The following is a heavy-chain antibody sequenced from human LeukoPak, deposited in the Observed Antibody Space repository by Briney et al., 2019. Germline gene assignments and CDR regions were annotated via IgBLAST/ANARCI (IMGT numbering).Heavy chain of an antibody. CDR1: IDSFTNYY. J-gene: IGHJ4*02. CDR3: ARPQRTAVGD. V-gene: IGHV4-39*01. Sequence: PSETLSLTCAVYIDSFTNYYWNWIRQTPGKGLEWIGSIYYSGSTYYNPSLKSRVTISVDTSKNQFSLKLSSVTAADTAVYYCARPQRTAVGDWGQGTLVTVSS. D-gene: IGHD5-18*01. CDR2: IYYSGST.